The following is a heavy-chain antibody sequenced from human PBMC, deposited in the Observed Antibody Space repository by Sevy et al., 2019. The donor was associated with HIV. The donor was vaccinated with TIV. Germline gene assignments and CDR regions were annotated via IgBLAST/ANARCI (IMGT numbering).Heavy chain of an antibody. Sequence: SETLSITCTVSGGSISSSSYYWGWIRQPPGKGLEWIGSIYYSGSTYYNPSLKSRVTISVDTSKNQFSLKLSSVTAADTAVYYCARLYYDFWSGYQGGRYFDYWGQGTLVTVSS. D-gene: IGHD3-3*01. CDR1: GGSISSSSYY. CDR3: ARLYYDFWSGYQGGRYFDY. V-gene: IGHV4-39*01. J-gene: IGHJ4*02. CDR2: IYYSGST.